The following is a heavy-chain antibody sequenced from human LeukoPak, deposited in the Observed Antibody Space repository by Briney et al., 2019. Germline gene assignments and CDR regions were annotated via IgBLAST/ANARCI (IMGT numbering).Heavy chain of an antibody. Sequence: GASVTVSCKVSGYTLTELSMHWVRQAPGKGLEWMGGFDPEDGETIYAQKFQGRVTMTEDTSTDTAYMELSSLRSEDTAVYYCATDLRYSSGWFNWFDPWGQGTLVTVSS. CDR3: ATDLRYSSGWFNWFDP. CDR1: GYTLTELS. CDR2: FDPEDGET. J-gene: IGHJ5*02. V-gene: IGHV1-24*01. D-gene: IGHD6-19*01.